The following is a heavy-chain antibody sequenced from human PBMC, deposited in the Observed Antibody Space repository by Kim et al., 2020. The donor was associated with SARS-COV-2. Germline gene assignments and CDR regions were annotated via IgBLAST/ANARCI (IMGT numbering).Heavy chain of an antibody. CDR1: GYTFTSYY. V-gene: IGHV1-46*01. D-gene: IGHD6-19*01. CDR3: ARDGLAQWLVRLNLWFDP. J-gene: IGHJ5*02. CDR2: INPSGGST. Sequence: ASVKVSCKASGYTFTSYYMHWVRQAPGQGLEWMGIINPSGGSTSYAQKFQGRVTMTRDTSTSTVYMELSSLRSEDTAVYYCARDGLAQWLVRLNLWFDPWGQGTLVTVSS.